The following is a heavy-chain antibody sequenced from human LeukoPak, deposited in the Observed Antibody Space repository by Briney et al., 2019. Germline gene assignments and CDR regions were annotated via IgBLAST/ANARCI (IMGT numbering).Heavy chain of an antibody. CDR2: ISYTASMI. J-gene: IGHJ3*02. D-gene: IGHD1-26*01. CDR3: ARVDMGATSRDAFDI. V-gene: IGHV3-48*04. Sequence: GGSLRLSCAASGFSFSNYNMNWVRQAPGKGLEWISFISYTASMIFYTDSVKGRFTVSRDNAKNSLYLQMNSLRAEDTALYYCARVDMGATSRDAFDIWGQGTMVTVSS. CDR1: GFSFSNYN.